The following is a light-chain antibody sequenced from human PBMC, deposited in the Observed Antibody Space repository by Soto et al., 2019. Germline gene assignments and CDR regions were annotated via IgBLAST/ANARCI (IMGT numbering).Light chain of an antibody. CDR1: QSVSSY. V-gene: IGKV3-11*01. Sequence: EIVLTQSPATLSLSPGERATLSCRASQSVSSYLAWYQQKPGQAPRLLIYDASNRATGIPARFSGSGSGTDFPLTISSLEPEDFAVYYCQQRSNWWTFGQGTKGDIK. CDR3: QQRSNWWT. CDR2: DAS. J-gene: IGKJ1*01.